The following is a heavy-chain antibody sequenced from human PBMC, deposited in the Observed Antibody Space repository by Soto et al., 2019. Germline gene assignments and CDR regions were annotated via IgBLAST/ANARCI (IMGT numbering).Heavy chain of an antibody. D-gene: IGHD4-17*01. Sequence: GGSLRLSCAASGFTFSSYGMHWVRQAPGKGLEWVAVISYDGSNKYYADSVKGRFTISRDNSKNTLYLQMNSLRAEDTAVYYCVILLFAGPQIDYGEYIYGMDVWGQGTTVTVSS. J-gene: IGHJ6*02. V-gene: IGHV3-30*03. CDR3: VILLFAGPQIDYGEYIYGMDV. CDR2: ISYDGSNK. CDR1: GFTFSSYG.